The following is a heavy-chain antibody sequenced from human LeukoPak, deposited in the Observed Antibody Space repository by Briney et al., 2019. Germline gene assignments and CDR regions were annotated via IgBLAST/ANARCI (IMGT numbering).Heavy chain of an antibody. V-gene: IGHV3-21*01. D-gene: IGHD3-9*01. CDR3: ARRLDYDILTGYYMDV. CDR1: GFTFSSYS. CDR2: ISSSSYI. J-gene: IGHJ6*04. Sequence: GGSLRLSCAASGFTFSSYSMNWVRQAPGKGLEWVSSISSSSYIYYADSVKGRFTISRDNAKNSLYLQMNSLRAEDTAVYYCARRLDYDILTGYYMDVWGKGTTVTVSS.